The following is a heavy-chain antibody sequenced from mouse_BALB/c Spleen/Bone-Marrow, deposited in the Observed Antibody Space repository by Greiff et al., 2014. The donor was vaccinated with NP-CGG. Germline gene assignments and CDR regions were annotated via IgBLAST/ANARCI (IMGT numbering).Heavy chain of an antibody. CDR3: ARGATMITTGDAMDY. V-gene: IGHV1-18*01. J-gene: IGHJ4*01. Sequence: EVQLQQSGPELVKPGASMKISCKASGYSFTDYTMNWVKQSHGKNLEWIGLINPYNGGTDYSQKFKGKATLTVDKSSSTAYMELLNLTSEDSAVYYCARGATMITTGDAMDYWGQGTSVTVSS. D-gene: IGHD2-4*01. CDR1: GYSFTDYT. CDR2: INPYNGGT.